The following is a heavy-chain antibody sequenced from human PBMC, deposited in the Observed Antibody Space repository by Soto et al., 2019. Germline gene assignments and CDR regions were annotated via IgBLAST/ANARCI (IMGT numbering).Heavy chain of an antibody. D-gene: IGHD5-12*01. Sequence: PGGSLRLSCAASGFTFSSYAMSWVRQAPGKGLEWVSAISGSGGSTYYADSVKGRFTISRDNSKNTLYLQMNSLRAEDTAVYYCATQIEPYGGYDFSDYWGQGTLVTVSS. CDR2: ISGSGGST. V-gene: IGHV3-23*01. J-gene: IGHJ4*02. CDR1: GFTFSSYA. CDR3: ATQIEPYGGYDFSDY.